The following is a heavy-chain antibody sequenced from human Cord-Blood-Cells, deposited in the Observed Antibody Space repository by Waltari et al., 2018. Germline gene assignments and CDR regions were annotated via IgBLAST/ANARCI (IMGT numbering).Heavy chain of an antibody. J-gene: IGHJ6*03. CDR1: GDSVSSNSAA. CDR2: TYYSSKWYN. V-gene: IGHV6-1*01. D-gene: IGHD5-12*01. Sequence: QVQLQQSGPGLVKPSQTLSLTCAISGDSVSSNSAAWNWIRQSPSRGLEWLGRTYYSSKWYNDYAVSVKSRITINPDTSKNQFSLQLNSVTPEDTAVYYCARGWGYRYYYYYYYMDVWGKGTTVTVSS. CDR3: ARGWGYRYYYYYYYMDV.